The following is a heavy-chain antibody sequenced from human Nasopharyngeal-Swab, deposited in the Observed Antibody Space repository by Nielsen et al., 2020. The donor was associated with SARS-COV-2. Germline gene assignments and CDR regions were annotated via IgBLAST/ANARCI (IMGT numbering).Heavy chain of an antibody. V-gene: IGHV3-49*01. D-gene: IGHD1-26*01. CDR2: IRSKTYGGAP. J-gene: IGHJ3*02. Sequence: GGSLRLSCTTSGFTFGDYAMSWFRQAPGKGLEWVGFIRSKTYGGAPEYAASVKGRFTISIDGAESIAYLQMNSLETEDTGVYYCARSVGSYYGQGAFDIWGQGTMVTVSS. CDR1: GFTFGDYA. CDR3: ARSVGSYYGQGAFDI.